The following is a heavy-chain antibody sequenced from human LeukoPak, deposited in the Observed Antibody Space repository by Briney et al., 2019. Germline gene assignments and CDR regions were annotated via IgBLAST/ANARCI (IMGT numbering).Heavy chain of an antibody. CDR1: GGSISSGGYY. Sequence: KPSQTLSLTCTVSGGSISSGGYYWSWIRQHPGKGLEWIGYIYYSGSTYYNPSLKSRVTISVDTSKNQFSLKLSSVTAADTAVHYCARAGIAVAGSPGLDYWGQGTLVTVSS. J-gene: IGHJ4*02. V-gene: IGHV4-31*03. CDR2: IYYSGST. D-gene: IGHD6-19*01. CDR3: ARAGIAVAGSPGLDY.